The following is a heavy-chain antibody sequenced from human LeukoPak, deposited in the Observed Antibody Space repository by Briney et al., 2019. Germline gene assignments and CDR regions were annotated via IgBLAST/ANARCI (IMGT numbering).Heavy chain of an antibody. V-gene: IGHV4-4*07. D-gene: IGHD3-3*01. CDR3: AREMDFWSGYWGYFDY. Sequence: SETLSLTCTVSAGSISSYYWGWIRQPAGKGLEWIGRIYTSGSTNYNPSLKSRVTMSVDTSKTQFSLKLSSVAAADTAVYYCAREMDFWSGYWGYFDYWGQGTLVTVSS. CDR1: AGSISSYY. CDR2: IYTSGST. J-gene: IGHJ4*02.